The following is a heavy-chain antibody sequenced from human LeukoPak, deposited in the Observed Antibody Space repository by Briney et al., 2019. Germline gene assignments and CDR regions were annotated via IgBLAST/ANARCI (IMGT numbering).Heavy chain of an antibody. D-gene: IGHD3-22*01. CDR1: GFTVSSNY. CDR3: ARDSSGYYGFDY. Sequence: GGSLRLSCAASGFTVSSNYMSWVRQAPGKGLEWVSVIYSGGSTYYAGSVKGRFTISRDNSKNTLYLQMNSLRAEDTAVYYCARDSSGYYGFDYWGQGTLVTVSS. V-gene: IGHV3-66*01. J-gene: IGHJ4*02. CDR2: IYSGGST.